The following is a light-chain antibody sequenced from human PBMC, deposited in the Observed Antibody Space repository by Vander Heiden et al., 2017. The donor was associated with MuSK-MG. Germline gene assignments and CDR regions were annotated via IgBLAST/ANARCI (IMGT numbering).Light chain of an antibody. CDR3: QQRGNWPPT. V-gene: IGKV3-11*01. CDR1: QSVKST. J-gene: IGKJ4*01. CDR2: DVS. Sequence: EIVLTQSPVTLSLSPGERATLSCRASQSVKSTLGWYHQRPGQAPRLLIYDVSKRATDIPARFSGTGSGTDFTLTISSLAPEDFAVYYCQQRGNWPPTFGGGTKVEIK.